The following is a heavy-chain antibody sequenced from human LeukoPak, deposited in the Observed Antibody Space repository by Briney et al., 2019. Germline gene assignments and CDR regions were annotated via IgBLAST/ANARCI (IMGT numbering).Heavy chain of an antibody. V-gene: IGHV3-30-3*01. Sequence: GGSLRLSCAASGFTFSSYAMHWVRQAPGKGLEWVAVISYDGSNQYYADSVKGRFTISRDNSKNTLYLQMNSLRAEDTAVYYCARGAGHVLRFLEWLSRHYFDYWGQGTLVTVSS. D-gene: IGHD3-3*01. CDR2: ISYDGSNQ. CDR3: ARGAGHVLRFLEWLSRHYFDY. CDR1: GFTFSSYA. J-gene: IGHJ4*02.